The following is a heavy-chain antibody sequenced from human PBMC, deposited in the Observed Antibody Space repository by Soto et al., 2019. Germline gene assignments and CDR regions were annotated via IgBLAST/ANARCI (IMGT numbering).Heavy chain of an antibody. D-gene: IGHD4-17*01. J-gene: IGHJ5*02. V-gene: IGHV1-69*12. CDR3: ARDGEYGDDVVDDWFDP. CDR2: IIPIFGTA. CDR1: GGTFSSYA. Sequence: QVQLVQSGAEVKKPGSSVKVSCKASGGTFSSYAISWVRQAPGQGLEWMGGIIPIFGTANYAQKFQGRVTITADESTSTAYMELSSLRFEDTAVYYFARDGEYGDDVVDDWFDPWGQGTLVTVYS.